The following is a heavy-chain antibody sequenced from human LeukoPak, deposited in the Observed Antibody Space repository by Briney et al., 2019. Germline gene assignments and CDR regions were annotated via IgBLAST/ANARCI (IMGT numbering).Heavy chain of an antibody. CDR1: GFTLSSYA. CDR3: AKEQQIPNWFDP. V-gene: IGHV3-23*01. Sequence: GSLRLSCAASGFTLSSYAMSWVRQAPGKGLEWVSAISGSGGSTYYADSVKGRFTISRDNSKNTLYLQMNSLRAEDTAVYYCAKEQQIPNWFDPWGQGTLVTVSS. J-gene: IGHJ5*02. CDR2: ISGSGGST. D-gene: IGHD6-13*01.